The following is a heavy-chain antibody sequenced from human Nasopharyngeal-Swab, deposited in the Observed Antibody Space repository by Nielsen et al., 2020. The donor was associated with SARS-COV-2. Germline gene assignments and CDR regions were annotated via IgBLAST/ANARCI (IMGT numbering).Heavy chain of an antibody. D-gene: IGHD2-15*01. CDR1: GGSFSGYY. V-gene: IGHV4-34*01. J-gene: IGHJ6*03. CDR2: INHSGST. CDR3: ARGTLTRYCSGGSCYSRYYYYMDV. Sequence: SETLSLTCAVSGGSFSGYYWSWIRQPPGKGLEWIGEINHSGSTNYNPSLKSRVTISVDTSKNQFSLKLSSVTAADTAVYYCARGTLTRYCSGGSCYSRYYYYMDVWGKGTTVTVSS.